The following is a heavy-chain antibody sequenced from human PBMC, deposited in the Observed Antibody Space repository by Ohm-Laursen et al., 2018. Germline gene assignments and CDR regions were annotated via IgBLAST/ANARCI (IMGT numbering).Heavy chain of an antibody. D-gene: IGHD6-19*01. V-gene: IGHV1-18*01. J-gene: IGHJ3*02. CDR1: GYTFTSYG. CDR3: ASQGNLVAGTDAFDI. Sequence: ASVKVSCKASGYTFTSYGISWVRQAPGQGLEWMGWISAYNGNTNYAQKLQGRVTMTTNTSTSTAYMELRSLRSDDTAVYYCASQGNLVAGTDAFDIWGQGTMVTVSS. CDR2: ISAYNGNT.